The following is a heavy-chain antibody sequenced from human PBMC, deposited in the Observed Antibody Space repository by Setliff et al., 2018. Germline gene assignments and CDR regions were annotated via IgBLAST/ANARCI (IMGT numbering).Heavy chain of an antibody. J-gene: IGHJ6*02. V-gene: IGHV4-39*07. Sequence: PSETLSLTCTVSGGSISSSSYYWGWIRQPPGKGLEWIGIIYYSGSTYYNPSLKSRVTISVDTSKNQFSLKLSSMTAADTAVYYCARQQQLVIGSTAYYYYGMDVWGQGTTVTVSS. CDR1: GGSISSSSYY. CDR2: IYYSGST. D-gene: IGHD6-13*01. CDR3: ARQQQLVIGSTAYYYYGMDV.